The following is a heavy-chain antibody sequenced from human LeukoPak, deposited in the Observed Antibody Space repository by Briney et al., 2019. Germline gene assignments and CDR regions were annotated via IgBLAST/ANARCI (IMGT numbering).Heavy chain of an antibody. V-gene: IGHV4-4*07. CDR2: IYSTGST. Sequence: PSETLSLTCIVSGGSISSYHWSWIRQPAGKGLEWIGRIYSTGSTNYNPSLKSRVTMSVDTSKNHFFMKLTSVTAADTAVYFCAREMISCGGVIDSWGQGTLVTVSS. J-gene: IGHJ5*01. D-gene: IGHD3-16*01. CDR3: AREMISCGGVIDS. CDR1: GGSISSYH.